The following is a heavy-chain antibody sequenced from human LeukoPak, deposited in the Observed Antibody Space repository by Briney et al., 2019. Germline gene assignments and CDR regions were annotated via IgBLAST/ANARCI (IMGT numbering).Heavy chain of an antibody. CDR2: ISGSGGST. J-gene: IGHJ3*02. CDR3: AKDLYYGSGVDAFDI. D-gene: IGHD3-10*01. CDR1: GFTFSSNA. V-gene: IGHV3-23*01. Sequence: PGGSLRLSCAASGFTFSSNAMSWVRQAPGKGLEWVSAISGSGGSTYYADSVKGRFTISRDNSKNTLYLQMNSLRAEDTAVYYCAKDLYYGSGVDAFDIWGQGTMVTVSS.